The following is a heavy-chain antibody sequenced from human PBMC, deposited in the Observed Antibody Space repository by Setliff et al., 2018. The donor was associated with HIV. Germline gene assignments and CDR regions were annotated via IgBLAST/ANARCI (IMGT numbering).Heavy chain of an antibody. D-gene: IGHD3-22*01. V-gene: IGHV4-4*07. J-gene: IGHJ4*02. CDR2: IDSSGTT. CDR3: ARLRITMIMMLNYFDY. CDR1: GGSISSYY. Sequence: PSETLSLTCTVSGGSISSYYWSWIRQPAGRGLEWIGRIDSSGTTDYKPSLKGRVAISVDTSRNQFSLRVTSVTAADTAVYFCARLRITMIMMLNYFDYWGQGTLVTVSS.